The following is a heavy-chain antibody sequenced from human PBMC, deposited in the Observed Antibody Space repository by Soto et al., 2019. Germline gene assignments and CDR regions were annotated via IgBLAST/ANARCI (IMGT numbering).Heavy chain of an antibody. D-gene: IGHD3-9*01. CDR2: INRSGST. CDR1: RGSFSDSY. Sequence: SQTLSLTSTVYRGSFSDSYWSWIRQPPGKSLEWIGEINRSGSTNYNPSLRTRVTISVVTSKNQFSLKLTSVTAADTAVYYCARGARNILTSYYGSYYFDYWGQGALVTVSS. J-gene: IGHJ4*02. CDR3: ARGARNILTSYYGSYYFDY. V-gene: IGHV4-34*01.